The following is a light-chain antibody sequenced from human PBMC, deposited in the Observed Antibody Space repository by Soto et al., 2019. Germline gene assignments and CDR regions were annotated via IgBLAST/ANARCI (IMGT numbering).Light chain of an antibody. Sequence: EIVMTQSPATLSVSPGERATLSCRASQSVSSNLAWYQQKPGQAPRLLIYGASTRATGIPARFSGSGSGTGVTLTLSSLQFGDFSVYYCQQYNNWPWTFGQGNKVEIK. V-gene: IGKV3-15*01. CDR3: QQYNNWPWT. CDR1: QSVSSN. CDR2: GAS. J-gene: IGKJ1*01.